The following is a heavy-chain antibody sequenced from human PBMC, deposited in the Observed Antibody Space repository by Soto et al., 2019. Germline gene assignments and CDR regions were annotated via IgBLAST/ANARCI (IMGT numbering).Heavy chain of an antibody. J-gene: IGHJ4*02. CDR1: GGSISSGGDY. Sequence: TLSLTCTVAGGSISSGGDYWSWIRQHPGKGLEWIGYIYYSGSTYYNPSLKSRVTTSVDTSKNQFSLKLSSVTAADTAMYCCARALFDYDSSGYWAYFDHWGQGTLVTVSS. CDR2: IYYSGST. CDR3: ARALFDYDSSGYWAYFDH. V-gene: IGHV4-31*03. D-gene: IGHD3-22*01.